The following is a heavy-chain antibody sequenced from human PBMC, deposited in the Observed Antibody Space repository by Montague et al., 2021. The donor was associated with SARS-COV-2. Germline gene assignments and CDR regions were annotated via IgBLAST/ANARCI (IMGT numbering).Heavy chain of an antibody. D-gene: IGHD5-12*01. CDR2: ISSSSSYI. CDR1: GFTFSSYS. CDR3: ARGYSGYDYDY. J-gene: IGHJ4*02. V-gene: IGHV3-21*01. Sequence: SLRLSCAASGFTFSSYSMNWVRQAPGKGLEWVSSISSSSSYIYYADSVKGSFTISRDNAKNSLYLQMNSLRAEDTAVYYCARGYSGYDYDYWGQGTLVTVSS.